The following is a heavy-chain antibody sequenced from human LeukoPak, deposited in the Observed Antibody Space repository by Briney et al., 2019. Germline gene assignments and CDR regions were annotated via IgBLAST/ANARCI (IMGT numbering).Heavy chain of an antibody. V-gene: IGHV1-24*01. D-gene: IGHD5-12*01. Sequence: GASVKVSCKVSGYTLTELSMHWVRQAPGKGLEWMGGFDPEDGETIYAQKFQGRVTMTEDTSTDTAHMELSSLRSEDTAVYYCATVVPSGYDDFDYWGQGTLVTVSS. CDR2: FDPEDGET. CDR3: ATVVPSGYDDFDY. CDR1: GYTLTELS. J-gene: IGHJ4*02.